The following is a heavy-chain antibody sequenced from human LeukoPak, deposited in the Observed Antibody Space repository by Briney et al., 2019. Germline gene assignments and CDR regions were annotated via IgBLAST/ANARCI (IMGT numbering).Heavy chain of an antibody. Sequence: KPSETLSLTCTVSGGSINSSSYCWGWIRQPPGKGLEWIGSFYCNGSTYYNPSLKSRVTISVDTSKNQFSLKLSSVTAADTAVYHCARLRSPVTILYYFDSWGQGTLVTVSS. J-gene: IGHJ4*02. CDR2: FYCNGST. D-gene: IGHD4-17*01. CDR3: ARLRSPVTILYYFDS. V-gene: IGHV4-39*01. CDR1: GGSINSSSYC.